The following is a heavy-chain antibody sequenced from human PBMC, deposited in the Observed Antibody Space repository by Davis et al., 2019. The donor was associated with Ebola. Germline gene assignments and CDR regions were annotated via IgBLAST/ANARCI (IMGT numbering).Heavy chain of an antibody. CDR2: INPNSGGT. J-gene: IGHJ3*02. Sequence: ASVKVSCKASGYTFTGYTMHWVRQAPGQGLEWMGWINPNSGGTNSAQKFQGRVTMTRDTSISTVYIELSRLRSDDTAVYYCARDICSGDCYYGAFDIWGQGTMVTVSS. D-gene: IGHD2-21*02. CDR1: GYTFTGYT. CDR3: ARDICSGDCYYGAFDI. V-gene: IGHV1-2*02.